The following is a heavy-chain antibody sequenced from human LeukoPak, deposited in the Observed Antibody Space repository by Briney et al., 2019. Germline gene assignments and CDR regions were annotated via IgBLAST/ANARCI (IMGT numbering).Heavy chain of an antibody. J-gene: IGHJ4*02. CDR1: GYTFTSYD. D-gene: IGHD3-9*01. Sequence: GASVKVSCKASGYTFTSYDINWVRQATGQGLEWMGWMNPNSGNTGYAQKFQGRVTITRNTSISTAYMELSSLRSEDTAVYYCARGPPRDILTGYYDDYFDYWGQGTLVTVSS. CDR3: ARGPPRDILTGYYDDYFDY. CDR2: MNPNSGNT. V-gene: IGHV1-8*03.